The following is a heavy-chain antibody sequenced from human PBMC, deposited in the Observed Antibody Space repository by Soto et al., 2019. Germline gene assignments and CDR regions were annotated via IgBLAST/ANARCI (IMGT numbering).Heavy chain of an antibody. J-gene: IGHJ5*02. CDR1: GFTFGTTD. CDR2: IDGSGGIT. CDR3: VKNSGWFNT. V-gene: IGHV3-23*01. Sequence: QLLQSGGGLVQPGASLTLSCAASGFTFGTTDMSWVRQAPGEGLEWVSTIDGSGGITYYADPVKGRFTISRDNSRNKVYLQMNSLRGDDTALYYCVKNSGWFNTWGQGALATVSS. D-gene: IGHD3-10*01.